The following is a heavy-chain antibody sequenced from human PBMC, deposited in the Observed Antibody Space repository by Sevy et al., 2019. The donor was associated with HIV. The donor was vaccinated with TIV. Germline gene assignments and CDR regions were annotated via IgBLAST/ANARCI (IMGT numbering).Heavy chain of an antibody. V-gene: IGHV1-18*01. J-gene: IGHJ4*02. D-gene: IGHD1-26*01. Sequence: ASVKVSCEASGYTFTTSGINWVRQAPGQGLEWMGWISGYTENTKYAQKFQDRLTLTIDTSTSTAYMDLRSLRSGDTAMYYCARDIQYSGSYWGADYFDYWGQGTLVTVSS. CDR2: ISGYTENT. CDR1: GYTFTTSG. CDR3: ARDIQYSGSYWGADYFDY.